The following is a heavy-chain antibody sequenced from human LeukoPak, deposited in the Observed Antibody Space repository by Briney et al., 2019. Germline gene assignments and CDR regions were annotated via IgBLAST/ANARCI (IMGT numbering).Heavy chain of an antibody. D-gene: IGHD3-10*01. J-gene: IGHJ2*01. CDR3: ARDRGAYYYGSGSQNWYFDL. Sequence: PSETLSLTCTVSGDSISSGDYYWSWIRQPPGKGLEWIGYIYYSGSTNYNPSLKSRVTISVDTSKNQFSLKLSSVTAADTAVYYCARDRGAYYYGSGSQNWYFDLWGRGTLVTVSS. CDR2: IYYSGST. CDR1: GDSISSGDYY. V-gene: IGHV4-61*08.